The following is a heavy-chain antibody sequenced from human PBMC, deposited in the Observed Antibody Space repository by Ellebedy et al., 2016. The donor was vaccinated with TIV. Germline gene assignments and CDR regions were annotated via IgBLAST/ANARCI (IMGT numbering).Heavy chain of an antibody. V-gene: IGHV3-7*01. Sequence: GGSLRLSXAASGFSFSTYWMSWVRQAPGKGLEWVANIKQDGSEKNYVDSVKGRFTISRDNAKNSLYLEMNSLRVDDTAMYYCARDQPFGSFWGQGTLVTVSS. J-gene: IGHJ4*02. CDR1: GFSFSTYW. CDR2: IKQDGSEK. D-gene: IGHD3-10*01. CDR3: ARDQPFGSF.